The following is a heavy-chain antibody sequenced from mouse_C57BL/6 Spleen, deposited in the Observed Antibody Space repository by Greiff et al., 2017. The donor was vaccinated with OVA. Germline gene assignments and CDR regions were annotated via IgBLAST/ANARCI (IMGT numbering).Heavy chain of an antibody. J-gene: IGHJ4*01. CDR2: IRSKSNNYAT. Sequence: DVMLVESGGGLVQPKGSLKLSCAASGFSFNTYAMNWVRQAPGKGLEWVARIRSKSNNYATYYVDSVKDRFTISRDDSESMLYLQMNNLKTEDTAMYYCVRHKAYAMDYWGQGTSVTVSS. CDR1: GFSFNTYA. V-gene: IGHV10-1*01. CDR3: VRHKAYAMDY.